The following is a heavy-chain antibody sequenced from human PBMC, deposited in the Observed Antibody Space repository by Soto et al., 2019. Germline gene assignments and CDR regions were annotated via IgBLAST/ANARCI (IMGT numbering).Heavy chain of an antibody. CDR3: ARDRGGITRSSKPLGEWFDP. Sequence: QVQLQESGTGLLRPSETLSLPCTVSGVSIDNFFWSWIRQTPGKGLEWIGYVSQGGAAPDMSEGESTSATPTRARPASISLALPKNQLSLSMTSVPAASMAVYYCARDRGGITRSSKPLGEWFDPWGQGTLVTVSS. CDR2: VSQGGAAPDMSEGEST. CDR1: GVSIDNFF. D-gene: IGHD3-16*01. J-gene: IGHJ5*02. V-gene: IGHV4-59*01.